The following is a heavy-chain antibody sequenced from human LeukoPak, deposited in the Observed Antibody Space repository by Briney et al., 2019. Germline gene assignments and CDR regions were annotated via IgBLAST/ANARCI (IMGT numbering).Heavy chain of an antibody. J-gene: IGHJ4*02. CDR2: IYHSGST. Sequence: SEPVSLTCAVSGYSLSRGYYWGWLRPPPGKGLEWIGSIYHSGSTYYNPSLKSRVAISVDTSKNQFSLKLSSVTAAHTAVYYCARQDAGGYSYGLIPFGYWGQGTLVTVSS. CDR3: ARQDAGGYSYGLIPFGY. V-gene: IGHV4-38-2*01. D-gene: IGHD5-18*01. CDR1: GYSLSRGYY.